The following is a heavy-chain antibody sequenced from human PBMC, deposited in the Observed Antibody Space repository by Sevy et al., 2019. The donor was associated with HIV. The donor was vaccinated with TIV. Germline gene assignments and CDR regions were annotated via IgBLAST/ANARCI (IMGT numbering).Heavy chain of an antibody. CDR2: LSGSGDRR. V-gene: IGHV3-23*01. J-gene: IGHJ6*02. D-gene: IGHD3-3*01. CDR1: GFTFNIDA. CDR3: AKDQGPNKMLGVVRYTMDV. Sequence: GGSLRLSCVASGFTFNIDAMNWVRQAPGKALEWVSGLSGSGDRRKYVDSVKGRFTISRDNSKNTLYLQMNNLRAEDSAVYYCAKDQGPNKMLGVVRYTMDVWGQGTTVTVSS.